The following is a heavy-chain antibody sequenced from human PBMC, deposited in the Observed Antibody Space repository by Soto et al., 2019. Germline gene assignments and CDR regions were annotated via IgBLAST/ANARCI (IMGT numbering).Heavy chain of an antibody. J-gene: IGHJ4*02. CDR3: ARDKITGTADY. CDR2: INHSGST. V-gene: IGHV4-34*01. Sequence: PSETLSLTCTVSGGSISSYYWTWIRQPPGTGLEWIGEINHSGSTNYNPSLKSRVTISVDTSKNQFSLKLTSVTAADTAVYYCARDKITGTADYWGQGTLVTVSS. D-gene: IGHD1-7*01. CDR1: GGSISSYY.